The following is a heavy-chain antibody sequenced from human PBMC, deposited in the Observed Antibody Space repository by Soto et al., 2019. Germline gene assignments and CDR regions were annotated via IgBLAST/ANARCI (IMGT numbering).Heavy chain of an antibody. J-gene: IGHJ4*02. Sequence: EVQLLESGGGLVQPGGSLRLSCAASGFTFSSYAMSWVRQAPGKGLEWVSAISGSGGSTYYADSVKGRFTISRDNSKNTLYLXMNSLRAEDTAVXXXXXEFVLMVYARSAFDYWGQGTLVTVSS. CDR3: XXEFVLMVYARSAFDY. CDR2: ISGSGGST. D-gene: IGHD2-8*01. CDR1: GFTFSSYA. V-gene: IGHV3-23*01.